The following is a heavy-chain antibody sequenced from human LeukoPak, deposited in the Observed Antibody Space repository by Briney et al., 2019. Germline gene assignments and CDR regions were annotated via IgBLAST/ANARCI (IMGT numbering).Heavy chain of an antibody. D-gene: IGHD3-10*01. V-gene: IGHV3-21*01. CDR3: ARGVLWFGELNYFDY. Sequence: GGSLRLSCAASGFTFSSYSMNWVRQAPGKGLEWASSISSSSSYIYYADSVKGRFTISRDNAKNSLYLQMNSLRAEDTAVYYCARGVLWFGELNYFDYWGQGTLVTVSS. CDR1: GFTFSSYS. CDR2: ISSSSSYI. J-gene: IGHJ4*02.